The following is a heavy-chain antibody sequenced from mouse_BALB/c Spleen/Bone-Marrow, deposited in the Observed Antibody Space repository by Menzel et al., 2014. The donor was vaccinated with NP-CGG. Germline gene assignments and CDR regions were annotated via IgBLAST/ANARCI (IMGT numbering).Heavy chain of an antibody. CDR2: IWVGGST. D-gene: IGHD2-2*01. CDR3: ASDGYDWGGAMDY. CDR1: GFSLTSYG. J-gene: IGHJ4*01. V-gene: IGHV2-9*02. Sequence: VMLVESGPGLVAPSQSLSITCTVSGFSLTSYGVHWVRQPPGKGLEWLGVIWVGGSTSYNSALMSRLSISKDNSKSQVFLKMNSLQTDDTAMYYCASDGYDWGGAMDYWGQGTSVTVSS.